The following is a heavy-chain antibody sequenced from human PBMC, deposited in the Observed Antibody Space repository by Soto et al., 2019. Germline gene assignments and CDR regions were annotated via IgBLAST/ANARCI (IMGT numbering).Heavy chain of an antibody. V-gene: IGHV3-33*01. CDR2: IWYDGSNK. J-gene: IGHJ6*02. D-gene: IGHD2-21*01. CDR1: GFTFSSYG. Sequence: GGSLRLSCAASGFTFSSYGMHWVRQAPGKGLEWVAVIWYDGSNKYYADSVKGRFTISRDNSKNTLYLQMNSLRAEDTAVYYCARERVRDLKYYYYGMDVWGQGTTVTVSS. CDR3: ARERVRDLKYYYYGMDV.